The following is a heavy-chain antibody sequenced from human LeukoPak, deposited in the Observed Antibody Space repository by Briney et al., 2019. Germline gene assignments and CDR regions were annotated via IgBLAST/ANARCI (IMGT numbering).Heavy chain of an antibody. CDR2: IYHSGST. Sequence: PSETLSLTCTVSGYSISSGYYWGWIRQPPGKGLEWIGSIYHSGSTYYTPSLKSRVTISVDTSKNQFSLKLSSVTAADTAVYYCARDLLYGSGSYYIDWNYYYYMDVWGKGTTVTVSS. CDR1: GYSISSGYY. J-gene: IGHJ6*03. CDR3: ARDLLYGSGSYYIDWNYYYYMDV. D-gene: IGHD3-10*01. V-gene: IGHV4-38-2*02.